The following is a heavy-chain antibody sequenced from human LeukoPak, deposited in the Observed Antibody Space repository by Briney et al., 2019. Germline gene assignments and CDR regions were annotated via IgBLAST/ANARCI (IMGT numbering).Heavy chain of an antibody. V-gene: IGHV4-59*01. D-gene: IGHD2-21*02. J-gene: IGHJ3*02. CDR2: IHYSGST. Sequence: PSETLSLTCTVSGGSISGDYWSWIRQPPGKGLEWIGYIHYSGSTNYNPSLKSRVTISVDTSKNQSSLKVTSVTAADTAVYYCARSMTAYGLDIWGQGTRVIVSS. CDR1: GGSISGDY. CDR3: ARSMTAYGLDI.